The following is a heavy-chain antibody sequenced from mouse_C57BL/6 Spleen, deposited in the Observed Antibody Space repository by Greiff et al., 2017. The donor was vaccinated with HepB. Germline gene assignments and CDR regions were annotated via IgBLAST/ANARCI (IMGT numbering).Heavy chain of an antibody. CDR1: GFTFSDFY. D-gene: IGHD1-1*01. J-gene: IGHJ4*01. Sequence: EVKVVESGGGLVQSGRSLRLSCATSGFTFSDFYMEWVRQAPGKGLEWIAASRNKANDYTTEYSASVKGRFIVSRDTSQSILYLQMNALRAEDTAIYYCARDSSNYGSYYAMDYWGQGTSVTVSS. V-gene: IGHV7-1*01. CDR3: ARDSSNYGSYYAMDY. CDR2: SRNKANDYTT.